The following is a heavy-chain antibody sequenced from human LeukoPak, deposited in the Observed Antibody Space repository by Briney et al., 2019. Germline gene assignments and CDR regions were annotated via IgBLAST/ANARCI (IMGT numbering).Heavy chain of an antibody. CDR2: IIPIFGIA. J-gene: IGHJ4*02. D-gene: IGHD2-2*01. Sequence: SVKVSCKASGGTFSSYAISRVRQAPGQGLEWMGRIIPIFGIANYAQKFQGRVTITADKSTSTAYMELSSLRSEDTAVYYCARASSTSLLLDYWGQGTLVTVSS. V-gene: IGHV1-69*04. CDR1: GGTFSSYA. CDR3: ARASSTSLLLDY.